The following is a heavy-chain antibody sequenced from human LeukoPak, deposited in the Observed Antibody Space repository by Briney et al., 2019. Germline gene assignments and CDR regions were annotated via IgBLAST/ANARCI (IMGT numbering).Heavy chain of an antibody. CDR3: AKDLVTGSLDY. J-gene: IGHJ4*02. CDR1: GFTFSTFA. CDR2: IFPSGGEI. D-gene: IGHD3-10*01. Sequence: PGGSLRLSCAASGFTFSTFAMIWVRQPPGKGLEWVSSIFPSGGEIHYADSVRGRFTISRDNSKSTLSLQMNSLRAEDTAIYYCAKDLVTGSLDYWGQGTLVTVSS. V-gene: IGHV3-23*01.